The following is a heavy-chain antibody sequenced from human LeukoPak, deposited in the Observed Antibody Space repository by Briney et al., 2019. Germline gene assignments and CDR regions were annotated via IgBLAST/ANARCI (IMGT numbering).Heavy chain of an antibody. CDR1: GGTFSSYA. V-gene: IGHV1-69*13. CDR2: IIPIFGTA. CDR3: AREEILTGYSDY. Sequence: LVKVSCKASGGTFSSYAISWVRQAPGQGLEWMGGIIPIFGTANYAQKFQGRVTITADESTSTAYMELSSLRSEDTAVYYFAREEILTGYSDYWGQGTLVTVSS. D-gene: IGHD3-9*01. J-gene: IGHJ4*02.